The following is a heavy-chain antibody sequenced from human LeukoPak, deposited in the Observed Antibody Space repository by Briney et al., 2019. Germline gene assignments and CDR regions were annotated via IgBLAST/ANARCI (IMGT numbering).Heavy chain of an antibody. CDR3: ASSRGLLYRDAFDI. CDR1: GGSISSGGYY. J-gene: IGHJ3*02. V-gene: IGHV4-31*03. D-gene: IGHD2-15*01. Sequence: SETLSLTCNVSGGSISSGGYYWSWIRQHPGKGLEWIGYIYYSGSTYYNPSLKSRVTISVDTSKNQFSLKLSSVTAADTAVYYCASSRGLLYRDAFDIWGQGTMVTVSS. CDR2: IYYSGST.